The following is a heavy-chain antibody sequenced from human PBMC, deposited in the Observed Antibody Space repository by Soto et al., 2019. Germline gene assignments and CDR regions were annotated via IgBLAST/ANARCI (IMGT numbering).Heavy chain of an antibody. CDR2: IYYSGST. V-gene: IGHV4-39*01. D-gene: IGHD3-10*01. CDR3: ARREGILWFGELFGDAFDI. Sequence: LSLTCTVSGGSISSSSYYWGWIRQPPGKGLEWIGSIYYSGSTYYNPSLKSRVTISVDASKNQFSLKLSSVTAADTAVYYCARREGILWFGELFGDAFDIWGQGTMVTVSS. J-gene: IGHJ3*02. CDR1: GGSISSSSYY.